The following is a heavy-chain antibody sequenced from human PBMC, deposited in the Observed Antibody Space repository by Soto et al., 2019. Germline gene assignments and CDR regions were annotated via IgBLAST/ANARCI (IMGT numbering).Heavy chain of an antibody. V-gene: IGHV4-31*03. CDR1: GGSISSGGYY. D-gene: IGHD3-10*01. Sequence: QVQLQESGPGLVKPSQTLSLTCTVSGGSISSGGYYWSWIRQHPGKGLEWIGYIYYSGSTYYNPSLKSRVTISVATSKNQFSLKLSSVTAADTAVYYCARSTMVRGVRVYGMDVWGQVTTVTVSS. CDR3: ARSTMVRGVRVYGMDV. J-gene: IGHJ6*02. CDR2: IYYSGST.